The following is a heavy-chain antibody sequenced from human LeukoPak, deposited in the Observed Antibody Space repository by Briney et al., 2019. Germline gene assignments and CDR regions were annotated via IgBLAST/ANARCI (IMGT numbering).Heavy chain of an antibody. V-gene: IGHV3-21*01. J-gene: IGHJ4*02. CDR2: ISSSSSHI. D-gene: IGHD5-18*01. CDR3: ARRATSERGHSYGLDY. CDR1: GFTFSSYS. Sequence: GGSLRLSCAASGFTFSSYSMNWVRQAPGKGLEWVSSISSSSSHIYYADSVKGRFTISRDNAKNSLYLQMNSLRAEDTAVYYCARRATSERGHSYGLDYWGQGTLVTVSS.